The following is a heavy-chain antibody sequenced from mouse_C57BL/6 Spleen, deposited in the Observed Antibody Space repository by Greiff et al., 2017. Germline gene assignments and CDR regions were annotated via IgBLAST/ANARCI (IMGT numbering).Heavy chain of an antibody. V-gene: IGHV5-16*01. D-gene: IGHD1-1*01. CDR2: INYDGSST. CDR1: GFTFSDYY. CDR3: ARDRDYGSSYDYAMDY. J-gene: IGHJ4*01. Sequence: EVKLVESEGGLVQPGSSMKLSCTASGFTFSDYYMAWVRQVPEKGLEWVANINYDGSSTYYLDSLKSRFIISRDNAKNILYLQMSSLESEDTATYYCARDRDYGSSYDYAMDYWGQGTSVTVSS.